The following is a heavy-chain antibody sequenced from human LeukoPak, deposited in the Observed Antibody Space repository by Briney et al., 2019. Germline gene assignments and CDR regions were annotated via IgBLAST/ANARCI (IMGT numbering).Heavy chain of an antibody. J-gene: IGHJ6*03. CDR3: ARTTEGGYTYNYFYYYYMDV. CDR1: GDSISSGSYY. V-gene: IGHV4-61*02. D-gene: IGHD5-18*01. CDR2: IYTSGST. Sequence: PSETLSLTCTVSGDSISSGSYYWSWIRQPAGKGLEWIGRIYTSGSTNYNPSLKSRVTISVDTSKNQFSLKLNSVTAADTAVYYCARTTEGGYTYNYFYYYYMDVWGKGTTVTISS.